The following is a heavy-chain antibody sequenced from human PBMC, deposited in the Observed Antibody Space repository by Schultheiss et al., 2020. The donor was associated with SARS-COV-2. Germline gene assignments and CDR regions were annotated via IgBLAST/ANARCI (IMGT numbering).Heavy chain of an antibody. V-gene: IGHV1-2*02. Sequence: APVKVSCKASGYTFTGYYMHWVRQAPGQGLEWMGWINPNSGGTNYAQKFQGRVTMTRDTSISTAYMELSRLRSDDTAVYYCARGYSGYDWVVPFDPWGQGTLVTVSS. J-gene: IGHJ5*02. CDR2: INPNSGGT. CDR1: GYTFTGYY. D-gene: IGHD5-12*01. CDR3: ARGYSGYDWVVPFDP.